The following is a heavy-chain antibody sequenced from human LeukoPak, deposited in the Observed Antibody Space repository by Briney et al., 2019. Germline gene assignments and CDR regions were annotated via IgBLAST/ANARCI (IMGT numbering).Heavy chain of an antibody. J-gene: IGHJ4*02. CDR3: ARHYYDTSGYYPPGAY. V-gene: IGHV4-39*01. CDR1: GGSISSSNYC. D-gene: IGHD3-22*01. Sequence: SETLSLTCTVSGGSISSSNYCWGRIRQPPGKGLEWIGSVYYSGTTYYNPSLKSRVTISVDTSENQFSLRLSSVTAADTAVYYCARHYYDTSGYYPPGAYWGQGTLVTVSS. CDR2: VYYSGTT.